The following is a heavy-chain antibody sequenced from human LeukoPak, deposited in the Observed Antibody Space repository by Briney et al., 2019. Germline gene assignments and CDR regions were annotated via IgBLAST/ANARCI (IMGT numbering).Heavy chain of an antibody. Sequence: GESLKISCKGSGYSFTSYWIGGVRQMPGKGLEWMGIIYPGDSDTSYGPSFQGQVTISADKSISTAYLQWSSLKASDTAMYYCARQFYGSTSPNWFDPWGQGTLVTVSS. D-gene: IGHD2-2*01. CDR2: IYPGDSDT. J-gene: IGHJ5*02. CDR1: GYSFTSYW. V-gene: IGHV5-51*01. CDR3: ARQFYGSTSPNWFDP.